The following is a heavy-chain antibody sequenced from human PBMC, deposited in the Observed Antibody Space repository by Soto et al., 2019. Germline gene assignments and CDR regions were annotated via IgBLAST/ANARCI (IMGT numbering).Heavy chain of an antibody. Sequence: SETLSLTYTVSGGSISSGGYYWTWIRQHPGKGLEWIGYIYYSGSTYYNPSLKSRVTISVDTSKNQFSLKLSSVTAADTAVYYCAKNWNWGSLVHWGQGTLVTVSS. V-gene: IGHV4-31*03. D-gene: IGHD7-27*01. CDR1: GGSISSGGYY. J-gene: IGHJ4*02. CDR3: AKNWNWGSLVH. CDR2: IYYSGST.